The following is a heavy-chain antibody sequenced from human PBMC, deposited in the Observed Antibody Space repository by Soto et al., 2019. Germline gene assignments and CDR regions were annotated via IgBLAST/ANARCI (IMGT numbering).Heavy chain of an antibody. Sequence: EVQLVESGGGLIQPGGSLRLSCAASGFTVSGNYMSWVRQAPGKGLERVSIIYSAGSTYYADSVKGRFTISRDNSKNTLYLQMNGLRAEDTAVYYCARADGSGYYPRDWGQGTLVTVSS. V-gene: IGHV3-53*01. D-gene: IGHD3-22*01. J-gene: IGHJ4*02. CDR1: GFTVSGNY. CDR3: ARADGSGYYPRD. CDR2: IYSAGST.